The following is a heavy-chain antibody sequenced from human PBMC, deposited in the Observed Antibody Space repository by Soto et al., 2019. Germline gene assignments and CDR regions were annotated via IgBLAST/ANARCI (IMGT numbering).Heavy chain of an antibody. CDR3: ARDFVVVPAAGLYYYGMDV. D-gene: IGHD2-2*01. Sequence: ASVKVSCKASGYTFTSYGISWVRQAPGQGLEWMGWISAYNGNTNYAQKLQGRVTMTTDTSTSTAYMELRSLRSDDTAVYYCARDFVVVPAAGLYYYGMDVWGQGTTVTVSS. CDR1: GYTFTSYG. V-gene: IGHV1-18*01. J-gene: IGHJ6*02. CDR2: ISAYNGNT.